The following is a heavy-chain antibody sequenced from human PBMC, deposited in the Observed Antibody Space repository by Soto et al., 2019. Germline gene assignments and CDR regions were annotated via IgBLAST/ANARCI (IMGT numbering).Heavy chain of an antibody. CDR2: ISHDGSIT. D-gene: IGHD1-26*01. Sequence: GGSLRVSCAASGFTCSSYAMHWVRQAPGKGLEWVAVISHDGSITYYSDSVKGRFTMSRDNSNNTLFLQMSSLRSEDTAIYYCAKDEYWESHFYYFMDLWGRGTAVTVSS. J-gene: IGHJ6*03. V-gene: IGHV3-30*15. CDR3: AKDEYWESHFYYFMDL. CDR1: GFTCSSYA.